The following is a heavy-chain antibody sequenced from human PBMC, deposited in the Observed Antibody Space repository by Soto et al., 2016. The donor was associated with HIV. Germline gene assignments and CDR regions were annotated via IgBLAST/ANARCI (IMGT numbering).Heavy chain of an antibody. CDR3: ARSRWEXVAGTVDYYYYGLDV. CDR1: GVSFSGYY. CDR2: INHSGST. Sequence: VQLQQWGAGLLKPSETLSLSCAVYGVSFSGYYWSWIRQPPGKGLEWIGEINHSGSTNSNPSLKSRVKISVDTSKNQFSLKLSSVTAADTAVYYCARSRWEXVAGTVDYYYYGLDVWGQGSRSPSP. D-gene: IGHD6-13*01. V-gene: IGHV4-34*01. J-gene: IGHJ6*02.